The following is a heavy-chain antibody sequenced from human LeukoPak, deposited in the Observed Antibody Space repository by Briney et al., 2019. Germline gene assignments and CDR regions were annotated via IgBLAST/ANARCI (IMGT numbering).Heavy chain of an antibody. CDR3: AKGRVRDGMDV. CDR1: GFTFSSYA. CDR2: ISGSGRST. V-gene: IGHV3-23*01. Sequence: PGGSLRLSCAASGFTFSSYAMSGVRQAPGKGLGWVSGISGSGRSTHSADSVKGRFTISRDNSKNMLYLQMNSLRAEDTAIYYCAKGRVRDGMDVWGQGTTVTVSS. J-gene: IGHJ6*02.